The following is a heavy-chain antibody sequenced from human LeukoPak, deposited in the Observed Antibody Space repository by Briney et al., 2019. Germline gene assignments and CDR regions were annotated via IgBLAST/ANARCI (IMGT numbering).Heavy chain of an antibody. CDR2: IYYSGST. V-gene: IGHV4-34*01. Sequence: PSETLSLTCAVYGGSFSGYYWNWIRQPPGKGLEWIGSIYYSGSTYYNPSLKSRVTISVDTSKNQFSLKLSSVTAADTAVYYCATRITMVRGVRHWFDPWGQGTLVTVSS. J-gene: IGHJ5*02. D-gene: IGHD3-10*01. CDR1: GGSFSGYY. CDR3: ATRITMVRGVRHWFDP.